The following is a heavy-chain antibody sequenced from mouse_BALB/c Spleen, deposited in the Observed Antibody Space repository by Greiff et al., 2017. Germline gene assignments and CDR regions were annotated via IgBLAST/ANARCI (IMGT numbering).Heavy chain of an antibody. CDR2: IWAGGST. CDR1: GFSLTSYG. D-gene: IGHD1-1*01. J-gene: IGHJ3*01. V-gene: IGHV2-9*02. Sequence: VKLVESGPGLVAPSQSLSITCTVSGFSLTSYGVHWVRQPPGKGLEWLGVIWAGGSTNYNSALMSRLSISKDNSKSQVFLKMNSLQTDDTAMYYCARDLYYDGAYWGQGTLVTVSA. CDR3: ARDLYYDGAY.